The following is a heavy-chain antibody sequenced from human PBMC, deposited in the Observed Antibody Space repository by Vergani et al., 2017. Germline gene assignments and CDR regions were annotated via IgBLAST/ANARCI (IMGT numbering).Heavy chain of an antibody. CDR1: GYSISSGYY. D-gene: IGHD2-2*01. V-gene: IGHV4-38-2*01. Sequence: QVQLQESGPGLVKPSEALSLTCAVSGYSISSGYYWGWIRQPPGKGLEWIGSIYHSGSTYYNPSLKSRVTISVDTSKNQFSLKLSSVTAADKAVYYCARGGDIVVVPAAMMYGMDVWGQGTTVTVSS. J-gene: IGHJ6*02. CDR3: ARGGDIVVVPAAMMYGMDV. CDR2: IYHSGST.